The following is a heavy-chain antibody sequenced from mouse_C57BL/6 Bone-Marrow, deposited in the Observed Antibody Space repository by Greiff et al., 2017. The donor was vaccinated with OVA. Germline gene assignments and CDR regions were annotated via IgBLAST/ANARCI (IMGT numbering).Heavy chain of an antibody. CDR3: ARDYDYDGGPWYFDV. V-gene: IGHV5-17*01. CDR2: IGSGSSTI. D-gene: IGHD2-4*01. J-gene: IGHJ1*03. CDR1: GFTFSDYG. Sequence: VQLKESGGGLVKPGGSLKLSCAASGFTFSDYGMHWVRQAPEQGLEWVAYIGSGSSTIYYADTVKGRFTISGDNAKNTLFLQMTSLRSENTAMYYCARDYDYDGGPWYFDVWGTGTTVTVSS.